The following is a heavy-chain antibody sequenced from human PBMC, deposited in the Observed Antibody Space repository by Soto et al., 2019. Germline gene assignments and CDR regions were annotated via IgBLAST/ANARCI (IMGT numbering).Heavy chain of an antibody. D-gene: IGHD3-22*01. CDR2: IYYTGST. CDR1: GGSISSGDYY. CDR3: ARQIYDSDTGPNFQYYFDS. V-gene: IGHV4-30-4*01. Sequence: SETLSLTCTVSGGSISSGDYYWSWVRQPPGKDLEYIGYIYYTGSTYYSPSFRGHVTISVTKSITTVFLQWSSLRASDTAMYYCARQIYDSDTGPNFQYYFDSWGQGTPVTVSS. J-gene: IGHJ4*02.